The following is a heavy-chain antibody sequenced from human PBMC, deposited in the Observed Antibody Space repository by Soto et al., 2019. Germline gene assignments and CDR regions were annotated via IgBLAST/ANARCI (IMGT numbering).Heavy chain of an antibody. CDR3: ARVGSTIFHFDY. V-gene: IGHV1-2*04. Sequence: ASVKVSCKTSGYTFASDGISWVRQAPGQGLEWMGWINPNSGGTNYAQKFQGWVTMTRDTSISTAYMELSRLRSDDTAVYYCARVGSTIFHFDYWGQGTLVTVSS. J-gene: IGHJ4*02. D-gene: IGHD3-3*01. CDR2: INPNSGGT. CDR1: GYTFASDG.